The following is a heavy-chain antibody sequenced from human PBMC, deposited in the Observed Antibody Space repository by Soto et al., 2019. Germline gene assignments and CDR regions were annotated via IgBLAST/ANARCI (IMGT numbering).Heavy chain of an antibody. CDR1: GFTFSSYA. V-gene: IGHV3-30-3*01. J-gene: IGHJ4*02. D-gene: IGHD4-17*01. CDR2: ISYDGSNK. CDR3: ARDPDLYGDYTFDY. Sequence: GGSLRLSCAASGFTFSSYAMHWVRQAPGKGLEWVAVISYDGSNKYYADSAKGRFTISRDNSKNTLYLQMNSLRAEDTAVYYCARDPDLYGDYTFDYWGQGTLVTVSS.